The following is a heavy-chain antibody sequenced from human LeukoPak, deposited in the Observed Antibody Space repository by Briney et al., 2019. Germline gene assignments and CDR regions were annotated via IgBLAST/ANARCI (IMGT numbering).Heavy chain of an antibody. Sequence: ASVKVSCKASGYTFTSYDINWVRQATGQGLEWMGWMNPNSGNTGYAQKFQGRVTMTRNTSISTAYMELSSLRSEDTAVYYCARLGGYYYGMDVWGQGTTVTVSS. CDR3: ARLGGYYYGMDV. CDR2: MNPNSGNT. CDR1: GYTFTSYD. J-gene: IGHJ6*02. D-gene: IGHD3-16*01. V-gene: IGHV1-8*01.